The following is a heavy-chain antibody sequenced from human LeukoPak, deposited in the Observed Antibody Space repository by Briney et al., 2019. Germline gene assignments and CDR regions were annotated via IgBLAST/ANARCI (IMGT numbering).Heavy chain of an antibody. Sequence: GASVKVSCKASGYTFTSYAMHWVRQAPGQRLEWMGWINAGNGNTKYSQEFQGRVTITRDTSASTAYMELSSLRSEDMAVYYCARERYSSSRLDKILDYWGQGTLVTVSS. J-gene: IGHJ4*02. D-gene: IGHD6-13*01. CDR1: GYTFTSYA. CDR3: ARERYSSSRLDKILDY. CDR2: INAGNGNT. V-gene: IGHV1-3*03.